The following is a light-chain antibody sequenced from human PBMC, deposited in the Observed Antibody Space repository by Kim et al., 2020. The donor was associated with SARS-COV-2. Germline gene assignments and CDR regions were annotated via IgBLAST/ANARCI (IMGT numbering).Light chain of an antibody. Sequence: SPGERATPSCRASQSVSSSSLAWYQKKPGQAPRLLIYGASSRATGIPDRFSGSGSGTDFTLTISRLEPEDFAVYYCQQYGSSPGYTFGQGTKLEI. CDR1: QSVSSSS. V-gene: IGKV3-20*01. J-gene: IGKJ2*01. CDR2: GAS. CDR3: QQYGSSPGYT.